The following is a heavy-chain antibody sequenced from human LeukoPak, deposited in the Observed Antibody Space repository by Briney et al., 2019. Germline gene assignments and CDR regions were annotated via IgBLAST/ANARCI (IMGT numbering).Heavy chain of an antibody. CDR2: IYVSGTT. CDR3: ARHRYDTGGKKGVNWFDP. D-gene: IGHD4-23*01. J-gene: IGHJ5*02. CDR1: GGSINNYH. V-gene: IGHV4-59*01. Sequence: SETLSLTCSVSGGSINNYHWSWIRQPPGKGLEWLANIYVSGTTNYNSSLKSRLTISVDKFKNQLSLNLQSVTAADTAMYYCARHRYDTGGKKGVNWFDPWGQGTLVTVSS.